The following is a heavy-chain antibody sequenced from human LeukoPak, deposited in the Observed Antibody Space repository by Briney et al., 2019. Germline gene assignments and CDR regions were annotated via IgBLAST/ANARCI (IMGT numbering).Heavy chain of an antibody. CDR3: TTDPDKYCGGDCYSSTPLVDY. CDR1: GFTVSSNY. V-gene: IGHV3-15*01. Sequence: SGGSLRLSCAASGFTVSSNYMSWVRQAPGKGLEWVGRIKSKTDGGTTDYAAPVKGRFTISRDDSKNTLYLQMNSLKTEDTAVYYCTTDPDKYCGGDCYSSTPLVDYWGQGTLVTVSS. D-gene: IGHD2-21*02. CDR2: IKSKTDGGTT. J-gene: IGHJ4*02.